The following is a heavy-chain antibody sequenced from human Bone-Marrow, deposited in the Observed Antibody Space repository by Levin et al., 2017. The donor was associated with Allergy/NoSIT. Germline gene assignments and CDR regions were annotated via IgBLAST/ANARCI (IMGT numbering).Heavy chain of an antibody. J-gene: IGHJ4*02. CDR1: GFTFSNYA. CDR2: LSSGGIVT. V-gene: IGHV3-23*01. CDR3: AKGQATGITGAGRGFDY. Sequence: GGSLRLSCVASGFTFSNYAMSWLRQAPGKGLEWVSVLSSGGIVTYYADSVKGRFTSSRDNSMNTLYLQMNSLRADDSAVYYCAKGQATGITGAGRGFDYWGLGTLVTVSS. D-gene: IGHD6-19*01.